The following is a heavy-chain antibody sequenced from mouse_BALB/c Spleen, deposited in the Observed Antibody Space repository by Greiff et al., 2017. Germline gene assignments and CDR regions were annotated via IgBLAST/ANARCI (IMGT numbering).Heavy chain of an antibody. J-gene: IGHJ4*01. CDR2: IWAGGST. CDR3: DSIWLLPGYYTMDY. D-gene: IGHD2-3*01. V-gene: IGHV2-9*02. Sequence: VMLVESGPGLVAPSHILSFTSTVSGYSLTTYGVQWLRQPPGKGLQWLGVIWAGGSTNYNSALMSRLSISKDNSNSQVFLKMNSLQTEDTVMYYCDSIWLLPGYYTMDYWGQGTSVTVSS. CDR1: GYSLTTYG.